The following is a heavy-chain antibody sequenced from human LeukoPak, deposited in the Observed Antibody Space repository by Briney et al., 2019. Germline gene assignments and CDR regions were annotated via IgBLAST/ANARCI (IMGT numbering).Heavy chain of an antibody. Sequence: PSETLSLTCTVSGGSISSYYWSWIRQPPGKGLEWIGEINHSGSTNYNPSLKSRVTISVDTSKNQFSLKLSSVTAADTAVYYCAHGYCSSTSCYENWFDPWGQGTLVTVSS. CDR1: GGSISSYY. J-gene: IGHJ5*02. V-gene: IGHV4-34*01. CDR3: AHGYCSSTSCYENWFDP. D-gene: IGHD2-2*03. CDR2: INHSGST.